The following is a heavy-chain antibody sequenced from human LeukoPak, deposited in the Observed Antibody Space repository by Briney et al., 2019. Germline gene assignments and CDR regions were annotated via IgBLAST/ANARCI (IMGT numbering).Heavy chain of an antibody. CDR3: ASENYDFWSGFPGASYYYYYMDV. D-gene: IGHD3-3*01. Sequence: SVKVSCKASGGTFSSYAISWVRQAPGQGLEWMGGIIPIFGTANYAQKFQGRVTITTDESTSTAYMELSSLRSEDTAVYYCASENYDFWSGFPGASYYYYYMDVWGKGTTVTVSS. CDR1: GGTFSSYA. CDR2: IIPIFGTA. J-gene: IGHJ6*03. V-gene: IGHV1-69*05.